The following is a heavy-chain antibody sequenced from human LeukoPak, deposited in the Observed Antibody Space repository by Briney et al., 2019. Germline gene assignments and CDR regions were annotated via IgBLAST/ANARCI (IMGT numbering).Heavy chain of an antibody. CDR3: ARQIVFQKDFDY. D-gene: IGHD2-15*01. J-gene: IGHJ4*02. CDR1: GYSFTNYW. V-gene: IGHV5-10-1*01. Sequence: GESLKISCKGSGYSFTNYWISWGRPMPGKGLEWMGRIAPSDSYTNYSPSFQGHVTISADKSISTAYLQCSSLKASDTAMYYCARQIVFQKDFDYWGEGTLVTVSS. CDR2: IAPSDSYT.